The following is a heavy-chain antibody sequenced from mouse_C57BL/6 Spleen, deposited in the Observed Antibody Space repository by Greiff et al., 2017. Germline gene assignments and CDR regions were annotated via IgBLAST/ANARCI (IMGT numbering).Heavy chain of an antibody. D-gene: IGHD1-1*01. Sequence: VQLVESGPELVKPGASVKISCKASGYTFTDYYINWVKQRPGQGLEWIGWIFPGSGSTYYNEKFNGKVTLTVDKSSSTAYMLLSSLTSEDSAVYCCASPITTVVAFDYWGQGTTLTVSS. CDR2: IFPGSGST. CDR3: ASPITTVVAFDY. CDR1: GYTFTDYY. J-gene: IGHJ2*01. V-gene: IGHV1-75*01.